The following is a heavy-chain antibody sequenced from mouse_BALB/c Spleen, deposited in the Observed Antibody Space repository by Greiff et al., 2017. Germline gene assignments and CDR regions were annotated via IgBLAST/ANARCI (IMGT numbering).Heavy chain of an antibody. CDR2: INPYNDGT. V-gene: IGHV1-14*01. D-gene: IGHD2-1*01. CDR1: GYTFTSYV. CDR3: ARGFYYGNYDWYFDV. Sequence: EVQLQQSGPELVKPGASVKMSCKASGYTFTSYVMHWVKQKPGQGLEWIGYINPYNDGTKYNEKFKGKATLTSDKSSSTAYMELSSLTSEDSAVYYCARGFYYGNYDWYFDVWGAGTTVTVSS. J-gene: IGHJ1*01.